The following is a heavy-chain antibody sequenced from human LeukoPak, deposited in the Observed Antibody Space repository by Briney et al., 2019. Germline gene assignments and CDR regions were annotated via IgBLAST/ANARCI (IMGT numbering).Heavy chain of an antibody. CDR1: GFTFSSYQ. Sequence: GGSLRLSCAASGFTFSSYQMNWVRQAPGKGVEWVSYISSSGSTIYYAASVKGRFTISRDNAKNSVYLQMNSLRAEDTAVYYCAELGITMIGGVWGKGTTVTISS. CDR2: ISSSGSTI. D-gene: IGHD3-10*02. J-gene: IGHJ6*04. CDR3: AELGITMIGGV. V-gene: IGHV3-48*03.